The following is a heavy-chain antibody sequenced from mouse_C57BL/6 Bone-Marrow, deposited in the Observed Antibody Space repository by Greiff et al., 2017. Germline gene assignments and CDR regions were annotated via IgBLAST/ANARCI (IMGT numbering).Heavy chain of an antibody. CDR1: GYTFTSYW. V-gene: IGHV1-55*01. D-gene: IGHD1-1*01. CDR2: IYPGSGST. Sequence: QVQLQQPGAELVKPGASVKMSCKASGYTFTSYWITWVKQRPGQGLEWIGDIYPGSGSTNYNEKFKSKATLAVDTSSSTAYMQLSSLTSEDSAVYYCARDCVYGSSYYFDYWGQGTTLTVSS. CDR3: ARDCVYGSSYYFDY. J-gene: IGHJ2*01.